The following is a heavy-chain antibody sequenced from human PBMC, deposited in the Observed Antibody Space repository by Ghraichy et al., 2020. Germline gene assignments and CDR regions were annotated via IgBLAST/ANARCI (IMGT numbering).Heavy chain of an antibody. Sequence: GGSLRLSCTASGFTFSNYAMNWVRQAPGKGLEWVSAISDSGGSTYYADSVKGRFTISRDNSKNTMYLQINSLRAEDTAIYYCAKDDYSNEFDYWGQGTLGTVSS. V-gene: IGHV3-23*01. CDR1: GFTFSNYA. D-gene: IGHD4-11*01. CDR2: ISDSGGST. J-gene: IGHJ4*02. CDR3: AKDDYSNEFDY.